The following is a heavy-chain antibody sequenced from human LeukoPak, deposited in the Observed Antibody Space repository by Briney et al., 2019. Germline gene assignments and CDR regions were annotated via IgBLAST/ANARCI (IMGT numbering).Heavy chain of an antibody. CDR1: GFTFDDYA. J-gene: IGHJ3*02. CDR2: ISWNSGSI. V-gene: IGHV3-9*01. Sequence: PGRSLRLSCAASGFTFDDYAMHWVRQAPGKGLEWASGISWNSGSIGYADSVKGRFTISRDNSKNTLYLQMNSLRAEDTAVYYCAREGYPYDSTGAFDIWGQGTMVTVSS. CDR3: AREGYPYDSTGAFDI. D-gene: IGHD3-3*01.